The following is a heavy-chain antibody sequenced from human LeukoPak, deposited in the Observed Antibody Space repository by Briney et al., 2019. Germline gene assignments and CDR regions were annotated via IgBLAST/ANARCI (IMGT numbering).Heavy chain of an antibody. CDR3: ARDEECGGDCFVLFDY. D-gene: IGHD2-21*02. CDR2: INSDGSST. Sequence: PGGSLRLSCAASGFTFSSYLMHWVRQAPGKGLVWVSRINSDGSSTSYADSVKGRFTISRDNAKNALYLQMNSLRAEDTAVYYCARDEECGGDCFVLFDYWGQGTLVTVSS. J-gene: IGHJ4*02. V-gene: IGHV3-74*01. CDR1: GFTFSSYL.